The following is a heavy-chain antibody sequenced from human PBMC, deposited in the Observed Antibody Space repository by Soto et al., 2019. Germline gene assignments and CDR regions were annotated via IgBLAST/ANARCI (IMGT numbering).Heavy chain of an antibody. V-gene: IGHV3-23*01. CDR3: ADLSRYCTSSNCD. CDR1: GFTFSSYS. J-gene: IGHJ4*02. Sequence: DVRLLESGGGLVQPGGSLRLSCAASGFTFSSYSMIWVRQAPGKGLEWVSTIGTSASTYYGDSVRGRFTISRDNSRNTLYLQMNSVRAEDTAVYYCADLSRYCTSSNCDWGQGTLVTVSS. CDR2: IGTSAST. D-gene: IGHD2-2*01.